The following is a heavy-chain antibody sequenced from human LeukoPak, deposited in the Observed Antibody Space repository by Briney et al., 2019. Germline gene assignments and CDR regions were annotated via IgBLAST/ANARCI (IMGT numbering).Heavy chain of an antibody. CDR3: AREYQLLSFYYYYYMDV. J-gene: IGHJ6*03. CDR2: ISGSGTTL. V-gene: IGHV3-48*04. Sequence: PGGSLRLSCAASGFTFSSYNMNWVRQAPGKGLEWVSEISGSGTTLYYADSVKGRLIISRDNTKNSLYLQLNSLRAEDTAVYYCAREYQLLSFYYYYYMDVWGKGTTVTVSS. CDR1: GFTFSSYN. D-gene: IGHD2-2*01.